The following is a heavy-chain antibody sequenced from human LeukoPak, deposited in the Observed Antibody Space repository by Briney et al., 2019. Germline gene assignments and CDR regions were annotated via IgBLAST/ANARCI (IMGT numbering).Heavy chain of an antibody. D-gene: IGHD1-26*01. V-gene: IGHV4-61*01. CDR2: IYYSGST. Sequence: PSETLSLTCTVSGGSVSSGSYYWSWIRQPPGKGLEWIGYIYYSGSTNYNPSLKSRVTISVDTSKNQFSLKLSSVTAADTAVYYCARAWGLRPPDYWGQGTLVTVSS. J-gene: IGHJ4*02. CDR1: GGSVSSGSYY. CDR3: ARAWGLRPPDY.